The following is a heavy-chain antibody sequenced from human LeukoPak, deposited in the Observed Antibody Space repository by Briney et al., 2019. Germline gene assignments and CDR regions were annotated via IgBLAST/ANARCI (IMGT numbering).Heavy chain of an antibody. CDR3: ARGPLSSSGWYPFDY. CDR2: IIPIFGTA. Sequence: ASVKVSCKASGGTFSSYAISWVRQAPGQGLEWMGGIIPIFGTANYAQKFQGRVTITADEFTSTAYMELSSLRSEDTAVYYCARGPLSSSGWYPFDYWGQGTLVTVSS. CDR1: GGTFSSYA. J-gene: IGHJ4*02. V-gene: IGHV1-69*13. D-gene: IGHD6-19*01.